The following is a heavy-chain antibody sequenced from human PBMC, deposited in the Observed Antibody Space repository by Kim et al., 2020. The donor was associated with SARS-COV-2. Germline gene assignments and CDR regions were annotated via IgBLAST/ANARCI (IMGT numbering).Heavy chain of an antibody. V-gene: IGHV1-3*01. CDR2: INAGNGNT. D-gene: IGHD6-13*01. J-gene: IGHJ5*02. Sequence: ASVKVSCKASEYTFTSYAMHWVRQAPGQRLEWMGWINAGNGNTKYSQKFQGRVTITRDTSASTAYMELSSLRSEDTAVYYCARDRGSSWYDNWFDPWGQGTLVTVSS. CDR3: ARDRGSSWYDNWFDP. CDR1: EYTFTSYA.